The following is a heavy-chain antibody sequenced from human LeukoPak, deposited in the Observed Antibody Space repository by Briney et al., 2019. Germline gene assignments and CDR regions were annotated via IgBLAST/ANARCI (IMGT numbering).Heavy chain of an antibody. Sequence: SVKVSCKASGGTFSNFPISWVRQAPGQGLEWMGGIIPIFDTTNYAQKFQGRVTITTDESTSTAYMELSSLRSEDTAVYYCAILIGYCSSTSCFDYWGQGTLVTVSS. CDR2: IIPIFDTT. D-gene: IGHD2-2*01. CDR1: GGTFSNFP. J-gene: IGHJ4*02. CDR3: AILIGYCSSTSCFDY. V-gene: IGHV1-69*05.